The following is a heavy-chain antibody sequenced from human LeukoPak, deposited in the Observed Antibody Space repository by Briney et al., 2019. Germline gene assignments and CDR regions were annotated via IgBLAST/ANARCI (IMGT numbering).Heavy chain of an antibody. CDR3: ARGPTSTSCLRL. V-gene: IGHV1-69*06. D-gene: IGHD2-2*01. CDR2: IIPIFGTA. J-gene: IGHJ4*02. CDR1: GGTFSSYA. Sequence: ASVKVSCKASGGTFSSYAISWVRQAPGQGLEWMGGIIPIFGTANYAQKFQGRVTITADKSTSTAYMELSSLRSEDTAMYYCARGPTSTSCLRLWGQGTLVTVSS.